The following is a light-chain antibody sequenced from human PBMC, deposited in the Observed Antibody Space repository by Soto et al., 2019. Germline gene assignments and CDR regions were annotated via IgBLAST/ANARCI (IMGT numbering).Light chain of an antibody. CDR2: ANS. J-gene: IGLJ1*01. CDR3: QSYDSSMYGYV. Sequence: QSVLTHPPSVSRAPGHRFTISFAGSSSSIGAGYDVHWYQQLPGAAPKLIIYANSNRPSVVPDRFSGSKSGTSASLEITGLQAEDEADYYCQSYDSSMYGYVFASGTKVPVL. V-gene: IGLV1-40*01. CDR1: SSSIGAGYD.